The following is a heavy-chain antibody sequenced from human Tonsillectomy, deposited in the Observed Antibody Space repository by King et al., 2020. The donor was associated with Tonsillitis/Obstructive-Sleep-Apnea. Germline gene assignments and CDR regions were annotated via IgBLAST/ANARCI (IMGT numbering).Heavy chain of an antibody. CDR3: ARGSADDYVWGSYRSSGWFDP. CDR1: GFTFSDYY. J-gene: IGHJ5*02. V-gene: IGHV3-11*06. D-gene: IGHD3-16*02. CDR2: ISSSSSYT. Sequence: VQLVESGGGLVKPGGSLRLSCAASGFTFSDYYMSWIRQAPGKGLEWVSYISSSSSYTNYADSVKGRFTISRDNAKNSLYLQMNSLRAEDSAVYYCARGSADDYVWGSYRSSGWFDPWGQGTLVTVSS.